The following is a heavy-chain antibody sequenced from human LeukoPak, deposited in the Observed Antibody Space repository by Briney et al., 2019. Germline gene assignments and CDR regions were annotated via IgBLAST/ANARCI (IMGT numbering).Heavy chain of an antibody. D-gene: IGHD3-10*01. CDR2: MSPNSGNT. CDR3: ARNDYYGSGRNYGMDV. J-gene: IGHJ6*02. Sequence: GASVKVSCKASGYTFTSYDINWVRQATGQGLEWMGWMSPNSGNTGYAQKFQGRVTMTRNTSISTAYMELSSLRSEDTAVYYCARNDYYGSGRNYGMDVWGQGTTVTVSS. CDR1: GYTFTSYD. V-gene: IGHV1-8*01.